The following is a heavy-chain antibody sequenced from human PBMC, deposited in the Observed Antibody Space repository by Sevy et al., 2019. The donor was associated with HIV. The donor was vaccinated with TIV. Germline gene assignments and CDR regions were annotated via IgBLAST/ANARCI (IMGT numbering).Heavy chain of an antibody. Sequence: GGSLRLSCAASGFTFSDHYMDWVRQAPGKGLEWVGRIRNKANSDTTEYAASVKGRFTISRDDSKKSRYLQRNSLKTEDTAVYYCARVPTYGSVTYFLDYWGQGSLVTVSS. J-gene: IGHJ4*02. V-gene: IGHV3-72*01. CDR3: ARVPTYGSVTYFLDY. D-gene: IGHD3-10*01. CDR1: GFTFSDHY. CDR2: IRNKANSDTT.